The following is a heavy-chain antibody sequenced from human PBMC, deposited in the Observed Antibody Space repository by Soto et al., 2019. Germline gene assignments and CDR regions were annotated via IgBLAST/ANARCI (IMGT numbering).Heavy chain of an antibody. J-gene: IGHJ5*02. Sequence: SLTCAVSGGSISSGGYSGIWIRQPPGKGLEWIGYIYHSGSTYYNPSPKSRVTISVDRSKNQFSLKLSSVTAADTAVYYCAREVAVAGTYWFDPWGQGTLVTVSS. D-gene: IGHD6-19*01. CDR3: AREVAVAGTYWFDP. CDR1: GGSISSGGYS. CDR2: IYHSGST. V-gene: IGHV4-30-2*01.